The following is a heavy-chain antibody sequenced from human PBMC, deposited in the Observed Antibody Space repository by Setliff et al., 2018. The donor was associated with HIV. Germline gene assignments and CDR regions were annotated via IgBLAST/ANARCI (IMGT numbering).Heavy chain of an antibody. Sequence: ASVKVSCKTSGYTFINYDINWVRQATGQGLEWMGWMNPNSSNSGCAQSFQGRVTMTLDTSISTAYMELSSLTSEDTAVYYCTRGRHSQTAGAIKFAFWGQGSLVTSP. D-gene: IGHD3-10*01. J-gene: IGHJ5*01. V-gene: IGHV1-8*02. CDR2: MNPNSSNS. CDR3: TRGRHSQTAGAIKFAF. CDR1: GYTFINYD.